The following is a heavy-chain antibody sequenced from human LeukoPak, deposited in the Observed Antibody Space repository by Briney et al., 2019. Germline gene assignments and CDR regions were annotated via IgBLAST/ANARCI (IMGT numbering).Heavy chain of an antibody. J-gene: IGHJ4*02. CDR3: VPYNWNYALNY. D-gene: IGHD1-7*01. Sequence: GASLRLSCAASGFTFSSYAMSWVRQAPGKGLVWVSRINGDGSTTTYADSVKGRFTISRDNAKNTLYLQMNSLRAEDTAVYYCVPYNWNYALNYWGQGTLVAVSS. V-gene: IGHV3-74*01. CDR2: INGDGSTT. CDR1: GFTFSSYA.